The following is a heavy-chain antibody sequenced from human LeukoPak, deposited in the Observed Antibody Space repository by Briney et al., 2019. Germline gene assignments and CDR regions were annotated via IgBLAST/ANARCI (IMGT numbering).Heavy chain of an antibody. D-gene: IGHD2-15*01. CDR2: IYHSGST. V-gene: IGHV4-61*09. Sequence: PSQTLSLTCTVSGGSISSGSYYWSWIRQPAGKGLEWIGEIYHSGSTNYNPSLKSRVTISVDKSKNQFSLKLSSVTAADSAVYYCARGYRSGGNCYPQGNWFDPWGQGILVTVSS. CDR1: GGSISSGSYY. J-gene: IGHJ5*02. CDR3: ARGYRSGGNCYPQGNWFDP.